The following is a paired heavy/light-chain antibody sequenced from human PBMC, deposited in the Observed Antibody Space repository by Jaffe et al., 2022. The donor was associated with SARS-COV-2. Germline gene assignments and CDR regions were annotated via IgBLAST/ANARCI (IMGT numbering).Light chain of an antibody. CDR3: QHRISWPLT. CDR1: QSVSSY. CDR2: DAS. J-gene: IGKJ4*01. V-gene: IGKV3-11*01. Sequence: EIVLTQSPATLSLSPGERATLSCRASQSVSSYLAWYQQKPGQAPRLLIYDASNRATGIPARFSGSGSGTDFTLTISSLEPEDFAVYYCQHRISWPLTFGGGTKVEIK.
Heavy chain of an antibody. CDR3: AREGYNYWYFDL. CDR1: GFTFSMYD. CDR2: HSVRIGGT. D-gene: IGHD5-12*01. J-gene: IGHJ2*01. Sequence: EVQLLESGGGLVQPGGSLRLSCAASGFTFSMYDMTWVRQTPGKGLEWVSAHSVRIGGTTYADSVKGRFTISRDNSQNTLYLQMNSVRADDTALYYCAREGYNYWYFDLWGRGTLVTVSS. V-gene: IGHV3-23*01.